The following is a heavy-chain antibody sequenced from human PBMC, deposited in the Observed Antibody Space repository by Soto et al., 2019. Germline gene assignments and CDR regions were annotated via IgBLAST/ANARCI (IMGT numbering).Heavy chain of an antibody. CDR1: GGSINTRNW. CDR2: IYHSGTT. V-gene: IGHV4-4*02. D-gene: IGHD2-15*01. CDR3: APLGYCRESDCHAAS. J-gene: IGHJ5*02. Sequence: QVQLQESGPGLVKPSGTLSLTCAVSGGSINTRNWWSWVRQPPGKGLEWIGEIYHSGTTNYNPSLKSRVSIXXDXSXXQFSLRLSSVTAADRAVYYCAPLGYCRESDCHAASWGQGTLVTVSS.